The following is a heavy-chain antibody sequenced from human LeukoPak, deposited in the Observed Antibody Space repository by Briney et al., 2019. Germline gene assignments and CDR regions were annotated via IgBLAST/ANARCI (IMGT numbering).Heavy chain of an antibody. V-gene: IGHV3-23*01. J-gene: IGHJ4*02. CDR2: INGGGDIT. D-gene: IGHD6-13*01. CDR1: RYSFDSYA. Sequence: GEALKLSCEGSRYSFDSYAMTWVRQAPGKGLEWVSSINGGGDITYYAESVKGRFTVSRDNSKNTLFLQMNSLRAEDTAVFYCAKRYGDSTGWFFDFWGQGSLVTVSS. CDR3: AKRYGDSTGWFFDF.